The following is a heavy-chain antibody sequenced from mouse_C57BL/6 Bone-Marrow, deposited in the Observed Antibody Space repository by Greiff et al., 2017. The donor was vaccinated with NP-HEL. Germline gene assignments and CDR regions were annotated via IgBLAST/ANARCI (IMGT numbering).Heavy chain of an antibody. D-gene: IGHD1-1*01. CDR3: TTSTVVATDFDY. CDR1: GFNIKDDY. V-gene: IGHV14-4*01. J-gene: IGHJ2*01. CDR2: IDPENGDT. Sequence: EVQGVESGAELVRPGASVKLSCTASGFNIKDDYMHWVKQRPEQGLEWIGWIDPENGDTEYASKFQGKATITADTSSNTAYLQLSSLTSEDTAVYYCTTSTVVATDFDYWGQGTTLTVSS.